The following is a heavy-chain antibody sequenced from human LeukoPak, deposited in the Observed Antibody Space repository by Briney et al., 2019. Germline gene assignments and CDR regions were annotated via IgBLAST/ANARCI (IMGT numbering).Heavy chain of an antibody. D-gene: IGHD6-19*01. CDR3: AKGREQWLVAGAFDI. CDR2: ISGSGGST. CDR1: GFTFSSYA. Sequence: PGGSLRPSCAASGFTFSSYAMSWVRQAPGKGLEWVSTISGSGGSTYYADSVKGRFTISRDNSKNTLYLHMNSLRAEDTAVYYCAKGREQWLVAGAFDIWGQGTMVTVSS. V-gene: IGHV3-23*01. J-gene: IGHJ3*02.